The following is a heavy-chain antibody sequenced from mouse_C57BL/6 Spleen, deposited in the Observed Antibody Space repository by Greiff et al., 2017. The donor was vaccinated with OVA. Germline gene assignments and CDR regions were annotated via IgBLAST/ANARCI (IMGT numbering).Heavy chain of an antibody. J-gene: IGHJ2*01. V-gene: IGHV1-69*01. D-gene: IGHD4-1*01. CDR2: IDPSDSYT. CDR1: GYTFTSYW. Sequence: VQLQQPGAELVMPGASVKLSCKASGYTFTSYWMHWVKQRPGQGLEWIGEIDPSDSYTNYNQKFKGKSTLTVDKSSSTAYMQLSSLTSEDSAVYYCARSLTGTLFDYWGQGTTLTVSS. CDR3: ARSLTGTLFDY.